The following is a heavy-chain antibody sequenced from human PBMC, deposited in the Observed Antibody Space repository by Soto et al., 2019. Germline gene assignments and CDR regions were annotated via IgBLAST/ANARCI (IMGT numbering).Heavy chain of an antibody. CDR2: IYWNDEM. Sequence: SGPTGEPTQTLTLTCTFSGFSLSTSGVGVGWIRQPPGKALEWLALIYWNDEMRYSPSLRTRLTITKDTSKNQVVLTMTNMDPVDTATYFCAHSDYTDYAYFFDYWGQGTLVTVSS. V-gene: IGHV2-5*01. D-gene: IGHD4-17*01. CDR1: GFSLSTSGVG. CDR3: AHSDYTDYAYFFDY. J-gene: IGHJ4*02.